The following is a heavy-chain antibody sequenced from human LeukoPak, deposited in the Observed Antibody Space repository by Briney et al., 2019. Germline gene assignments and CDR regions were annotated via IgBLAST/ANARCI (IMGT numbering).Heavy chain of an antibody. V-gene: IGHV3-23*01. Sequence: PGGSLRLSCAASGFTFSSYAMSWVGQAPGKGLEWVSAISGSGGSTYYADSVKGRFTISRDNSKNTLYLQMNSLRAEDTAVYYCAKSPRSGAKQYYFDYWGQGTLVTVSS. D-gene: IGHD3-10*01. CDR3: AKSPRSGAKQYYFDY. J-gene: IGHJ4*02. CDR1: GFTFSSYA. CDR2: ISGSGGST.